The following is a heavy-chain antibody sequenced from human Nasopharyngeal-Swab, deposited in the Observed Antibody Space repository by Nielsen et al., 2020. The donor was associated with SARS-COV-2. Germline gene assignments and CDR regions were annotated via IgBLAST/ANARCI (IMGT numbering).Heavy chain of an antibody. CDR2: ISGSGSTI. CDR3: ARDDSSGYYGY. D-gene: IGHD3-22*01. Sequence: GESLSLSCAASGFTFSDYYMSWLRQAPGKGLEGVSYISGSGSTIYYADSVKGRFTMSRDNAKNSVYLQMNSLRAEDTAVYYCARDDSSGYYGYWGQGTLVTVSS. V-gene: IGHV3-11*01. CDR1: GFTFSDYY. J-gene: IGHJ4*02.